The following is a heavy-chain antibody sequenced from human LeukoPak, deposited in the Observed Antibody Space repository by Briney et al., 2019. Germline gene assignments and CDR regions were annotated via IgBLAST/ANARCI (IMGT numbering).Heavy chain of an antibody. D-gene: IGHD4-17*01. J-gene: IGHJ4*02. Sequence: SGGSLRLSCAASGFTFSNYAMNWVRQAPGKGLEWVSAISGSGGDTYYADSVKGRFTISRDNAKNSLYLQMNSLRAEDTAVYYCAGGLRVRATQGFDYWGQGTLVTVSS. CDR1: GFTFSNYA. CDR3: AGGLRVRATQGFDY. V-gene: IGHV3-23*01. CDR2: ISGSGGDT.